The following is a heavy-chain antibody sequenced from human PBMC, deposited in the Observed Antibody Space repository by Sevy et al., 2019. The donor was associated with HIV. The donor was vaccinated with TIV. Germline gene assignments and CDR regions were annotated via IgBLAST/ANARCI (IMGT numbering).Heavy chain of an antibody. Sequence: WGSLRLSCAASGFTFSSYTMNWVRQAPGKGLEWVSSISSSSSYIYYADSVKGRFTSSRDNAKNSLYLQMNSLRAEDTAVYYCARASYCGGDCYPYYLDYWGQGTLVTVSS. CDR2: ISSSSSYI. J-gene: IGHJ4*02. CDR3: ARASYCGGDCYPYYLDY. CDR1: GFTFSSYT. V-gene: IGHV3-21*06. D-gene: IGHD2-21*02.